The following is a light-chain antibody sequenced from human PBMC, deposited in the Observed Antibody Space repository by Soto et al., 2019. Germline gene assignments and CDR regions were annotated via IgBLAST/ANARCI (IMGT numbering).Light chain of an antibody. CDR2: WAS. J-gene: IGKJ2*01. CDR3: QQYESTPPT. Sequence: DIVMTQSPDSLAVSLGERATINCKSSQSVLYSSNTKNYLAWYQQTPGQPPKLLIYWASTRASGVPDRFSGSGSGTDFTLTITSLQAEDVAVYYCQQYESTPPTFGQGTKLEIK. CDR1: QSVLYSSNTKNY. V-gene: IGKV4-1*01.